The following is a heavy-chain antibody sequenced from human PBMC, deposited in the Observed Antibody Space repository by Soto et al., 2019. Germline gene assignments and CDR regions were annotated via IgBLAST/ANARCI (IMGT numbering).Heavy chain of an antibody. Sequence: QVQLVQSGAEVKKSGTSVKVSCKASGYTFSNYGISWVRQAPGQGLEWMGWIRVYSGDTHYAKNFRGRVTMTADTSTTTAYMDLRNLTSGDTAGYFCARRSGATNFDFWGPGTLVTVSS. V-gene: IGHV1-18*04. CDR1: GYTFSNYG. CDR2: IRVYSGDT. J-gene: IGHJ4*02. CDR3: ARRSGATNFDF. D-gene: IGHD1-26*01.